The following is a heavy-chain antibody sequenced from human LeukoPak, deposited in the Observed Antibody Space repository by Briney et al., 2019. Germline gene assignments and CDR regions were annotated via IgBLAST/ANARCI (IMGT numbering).Heavy chain of an antibody. Sequence: SQTLSLTCTVSGGSISSGGYYWSWIRQHPGKGLEWIGYIYYSGSTYYNPSLKSRVTISVDTSKNQFSLKLSSVTAADTAVYYCARAVGGRYYYGSGSSPDAFDIWGQGTMVTVSS. J-gene: IGHJ3*02. CDR3: ARAVGGRYYYGSGSSPDAFDI. CDR1: GGSISSGGYY. D-gene: IGHD3-10*01. CDR2: IYYSGST. V-gene: IGHV4-31*03.